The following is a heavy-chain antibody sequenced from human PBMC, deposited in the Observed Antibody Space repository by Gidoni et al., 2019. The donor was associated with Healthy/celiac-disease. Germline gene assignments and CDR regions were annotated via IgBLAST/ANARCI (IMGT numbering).Heavy chain of an antibody. Sequence: QVQLQESGPGLGKPSETLSLTCTVTGGSISSYYWSWIRQPPGKGLEWIGYIYYSGSTNYNPSLKSRVTISVDTSKNQFSLKLSSVTAADTAVYYCARGYSYGSYYYYYYMDVWGKGTTVTVSS. V-gene: IGHV4-59*08. D-gene: IGHD5-18*01. CDR1: GGSISSYY. CDR3: ARGYSYGSYYYYYYMDV. CDR2: IYYSGST. J-gene: IGHJ6*03.